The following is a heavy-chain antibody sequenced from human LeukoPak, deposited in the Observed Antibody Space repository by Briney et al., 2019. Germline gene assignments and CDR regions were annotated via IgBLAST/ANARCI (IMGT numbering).Heavy chain of an antibody. D-gene: IGHD4-17*01. V-gene: IGHV4-59*12. CDR3: ARDRTYGDYPYWYFDL. CDR2: IYYSGST. Sequence: SETLSLTCTVSGGSISSYYWSWIRQPPGKGLEWIGYIYYSGSTNYNPSLKSRVTISVDTSKNQFSLKLSSVTAADTAVYYCARDRTYGDYPYWYFDLWGRGTLVTVSS. J-gene: IGHJ2*01. CDR1: GGSISSYY.